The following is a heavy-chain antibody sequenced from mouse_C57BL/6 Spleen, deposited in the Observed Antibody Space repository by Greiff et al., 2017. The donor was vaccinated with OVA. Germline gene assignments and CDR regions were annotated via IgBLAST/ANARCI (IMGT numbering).Heavy chain of an antibody. CDR2: ISNGGGST. CDR1: GFTFSDYY. CDR3: ARQYYGSHWYFDV. J-gene: IGHJ1*03. V-gene: IGHV5-12*01. D-gene: IGHD1-1*01. Sequence: EVMLVESGGGLVQPGGSLKLSCAASGFTFSDYYMYWVRQTPEKRLEWVAYISNGGGSTYYPDTVKGRFTISRDNAKNTLYLQMSRLKSEDTAMYYCARQYYGSHWYFDVWGTGTTVTVSS.